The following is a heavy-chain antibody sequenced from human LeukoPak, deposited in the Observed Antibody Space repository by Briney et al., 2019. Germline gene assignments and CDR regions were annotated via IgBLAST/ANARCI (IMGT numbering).Heavy chain of an antibody. CDR1: GFTFSSYS. CDR2: ISSSSSYI. J-gene: IGHJ4*02. D-gene: IGHD3-16*01. V-gene: IGHV3-21*01. Sequence: GGSLRLSCVVSGFTFSSYSVNWVRQSPGKGLEWVSYISSSSSYIHYADSVKGRFTISRDNAKKSLYLQMNSLRAEDTAVYYCARGGVDYWGQGTLVTVSS. CDR3: ARGGVDY.